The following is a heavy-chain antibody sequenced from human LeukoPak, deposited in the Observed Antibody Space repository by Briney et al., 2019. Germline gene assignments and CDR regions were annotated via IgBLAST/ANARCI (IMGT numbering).Heavy chain of an antibody. D-gene: IGHD6-13*01. V-gene: IGHV4-38-2*02. CDR3: ARGLNYSSSLLGFDY. J-gene: IGHJ4*02. Sequence: SETLSLTCTVSGYSISSGYYWGWIRQPPGKGLEWIGSIYHSGSTYYNPSLKSRVTISVDTSKNQFSLKLSSVTAADTAVYYCARGLNYSSSLLGFDYWGQGTLVTVSS. CDR1: GYSISSGYY. CDR2: IYHSGST.